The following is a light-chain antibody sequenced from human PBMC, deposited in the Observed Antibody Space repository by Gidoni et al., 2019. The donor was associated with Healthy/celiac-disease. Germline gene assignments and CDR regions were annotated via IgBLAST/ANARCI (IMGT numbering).Light chain of an antibody. CDR1: QSVSSSY. CDR2: GAS. V-gene: IGKV3-20*01. J-gene: IGKJ2*01. CDR3: QQYGSSPRYT. Sequence: EIVLTQSPGTLSLSPGERATLSCRASQSVSSSYLAWYQQKPGQAPSILIYGASSRATGIPDRFSGSGSGTEFTLTISRMEAEDFAVYYSQQYGSSPRYTFGQGTKLEIK.